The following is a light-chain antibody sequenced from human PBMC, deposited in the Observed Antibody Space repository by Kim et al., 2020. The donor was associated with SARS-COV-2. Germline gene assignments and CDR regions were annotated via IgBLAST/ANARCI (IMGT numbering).Light chain of an antibody. Sequence: VTLSCSGSRSNIGSNTVNWSQQLPGTAPKLLIYSNNQRPSGVPDRFSGSKSGTAASLAISGLQSEDEADYYCAAWDDSLNGRGVFGGGTQLTVL. CDR2: SNN. CDR3: AAWDDSLNGRGV. J-gene: IGLJ2*01. V-gene: IGLV1-44*01. CDR1: RSNIGSNT.